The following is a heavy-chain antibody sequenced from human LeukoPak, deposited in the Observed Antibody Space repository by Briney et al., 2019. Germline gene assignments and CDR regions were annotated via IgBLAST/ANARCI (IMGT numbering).Heavy chain of an antibody. CDR1: GFTFSSYA. Sequence: GRSLRLSCAASGFTFSSYAMHWVRQAPGKGLEWVAVISYDGNNKYYADSVKGRFTISRDNSKNTLYLQMNSLRTEDTAVYYCAKGADPYSSSWSDYWGQGTLVTVSS. D-gene: IGHD6-13*01. CDR2: ISYDGNNK. V-gene: IGHV3-30-3*01. J-gene: IGHJ4*02. CDR3: AKGADPYSSSWSDY.